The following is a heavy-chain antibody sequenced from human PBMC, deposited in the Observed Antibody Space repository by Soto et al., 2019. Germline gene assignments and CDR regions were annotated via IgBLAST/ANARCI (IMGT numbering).Heavy chain of an antibody. CDR2: IIPILGIA. Sequence: ASVKVSCKASGGTFSSYTISWVRQAPGQGLEWMGRIIPILGIANYAQKFQGRVTITADKSTSTAYMELSSLRSEDTAVYYCAAVATIGDYYMDVWGKGTTVTVSS. CDR3: AAVATIGDYYMDV. D-gene: IGHD5-12*01. V-gene: IGHV1-69*02. CDR1: GGTFSSYT. J-gene: IGHJ6*03.